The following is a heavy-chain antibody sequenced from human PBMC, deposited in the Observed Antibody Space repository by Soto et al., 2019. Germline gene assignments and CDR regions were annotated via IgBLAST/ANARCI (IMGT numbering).Heavy chain of an antibody. CDR2: INSDGSST. D-gene: IGHD3-22*01. CDR3: ARESHYDRSGYYGEFDY. J-gene: IGHJ4*02. CDR1: GFTFSSYW. V-gene: IGHV3-74*01. Sequence: GWSLRLSCAASGFTFSSYWMHWVRQAPGKGLVWVSRINSDGSSTSYADSVKGRFTISRDNAKNTLYLQMNSLRAGETAVYYCARESHYDRSGYYGEFDYWGQGTLVTVSA.